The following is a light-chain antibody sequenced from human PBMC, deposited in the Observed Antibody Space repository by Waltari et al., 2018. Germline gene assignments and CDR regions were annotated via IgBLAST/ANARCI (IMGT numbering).Light chain of an antibody. Sequence: DIVMTQSPDSLAVSLGERAPINCRSSPSILHSSDNRNPLAWYQQTPRQPARLLISWASTRESGVPDRFSGSGSGTEFTLTISSLQAEDVAVYYCQQYSNTPYTFGQGTKLEIK. CDR3: QQYSNTPYT. CDR2: WAS. J-gene: IGKJ2*01. CDR1: PSILHSSDNRNP. V-gene: IGKV4-1*01.